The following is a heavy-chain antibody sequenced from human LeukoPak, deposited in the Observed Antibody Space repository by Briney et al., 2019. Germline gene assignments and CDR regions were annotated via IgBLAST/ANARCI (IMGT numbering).Heavy chain of an antibody. V-gene: IGHV4-39*01. J-gene: IGHJ4*02. CDR1: GGSISSSSYY. Sequence: SETLSLTCTVSGGSISSSSYYWGWIRQPPGKGLEWIGSIYYSGSTYYNPSLKSRVTISVDPSKNQFSLKLRSVTAADTAVYYCARLVHGATTPQYYFDYWGQGTLVTVSS. CDR3: ARLVHGATTPQYYFDY. CDR2: IYYSGST. D-gene: IGHD1-26*01.